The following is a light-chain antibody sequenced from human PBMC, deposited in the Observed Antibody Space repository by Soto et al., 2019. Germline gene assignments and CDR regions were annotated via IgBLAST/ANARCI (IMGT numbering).Light chain of an antibody. Sequence: QSVLTQPPSVSGAPGQRVTISCTGTSSDVGGYNYVSWYQQHPGKAPKLMIYDVSKRPSGVPDRFSGSKSGNTASLTISGLQAEDEADYYCCSYAGSYSVVFGGGTKLTVL. CDR3: CSYAGSYSVV. J-gene: IGLJ2*01. CDR2: DVS. CDR1: SSDVGGYNY. V-gene: IGLV2-11*01.